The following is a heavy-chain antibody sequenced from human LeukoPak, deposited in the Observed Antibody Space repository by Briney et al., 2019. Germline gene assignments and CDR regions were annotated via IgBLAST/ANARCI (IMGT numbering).Heavy chain of an antibody. CDR1: GFSFTSNW. Sequence: GESLKIFCKGSGFSFTSNWIGWVRQMPGKGLEWMGIIYPADSDTRYSPSFQGQVTISADTSINTAYLQWSSLKASDTAMYYCARDIDSRFDSWGQGTLVTVSS. D-gene: IGHD3-22*01. J-gene: IGHJ4*02. CDR2: IYPADSDT. CDR3: ARDIDSRFDS. V-gene: IGHV5-51*01.